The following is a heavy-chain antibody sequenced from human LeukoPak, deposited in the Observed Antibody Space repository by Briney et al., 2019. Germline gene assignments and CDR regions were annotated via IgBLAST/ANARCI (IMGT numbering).Heavy chain of an antibody. D-gene: IGHD3-3*01. V-gene: IGHV1-2*02. J-gene: IGHJ4*02. Sequence: ASVKVSCKASGYTFTSYAMNWVRQAPGQGLEWMGWINPNSGGTNYAQKFQGRVTMTRDTSISTAYMELSRLRSDDTAVYYCARSYYDFWSGYYTGSFDYWGQGTLVTVSS. CDR1: GYTFTSYA. CDR3: ARSYYDFWSGYYTGSFDY. CDR2: INPNSGGT.